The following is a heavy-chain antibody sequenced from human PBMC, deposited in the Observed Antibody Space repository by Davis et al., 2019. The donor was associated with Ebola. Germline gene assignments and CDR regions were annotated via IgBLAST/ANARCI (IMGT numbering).Heavy chain of an antibody. J-gene: IGHJ5*02. CDR3: ARGRNWFDR. CDR2: IYRGGMI. CDR1: TLSVTSYY. V-gene: IGHV3-66*01. Sequence: SLSPSCAPSTLSVTSYYMSCLRPAPGHGLEWDSIIYRGGMIHYADSVEGRFTISIDNSKNILYLQMNSLRAEDTAVYYCARGRNWFDRWGQGTLFTVSA.